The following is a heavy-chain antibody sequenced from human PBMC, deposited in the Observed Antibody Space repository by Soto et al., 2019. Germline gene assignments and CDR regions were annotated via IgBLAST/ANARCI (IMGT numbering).Heavy chain of an antibody. D-gene: IGHD3-10*01. V-gene: IGHV4-59*01. J-gene: IGHJ4*02. CDR3: ARGFLGDLDY. CDR2: IYYSGST. Sequence: PSETLSLTCTVSGDSISSYYWSWIRQPPGKGLEWIGYIYYSGSTNYNPSLKSRVTISVDTSKSQFSLKLSSVTAADTAVYYCARGFLGDLDYWARGTLVTVS. CDR1: GDSISSYY.